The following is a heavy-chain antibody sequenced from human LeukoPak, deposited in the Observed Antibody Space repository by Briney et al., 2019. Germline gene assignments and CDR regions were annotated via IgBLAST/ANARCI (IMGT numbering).Heavy chain of an antibody. D-gene: IGHD6-19*01. J-gene: IGHJ4*02. CDR1: GFTFSSYG. V-gene: IGHV3-30*18. Sequence: GGSLRLSCAASGFTFSSYGMHWVRQAPGKGLEWVAVISYDGSNKYYADSVKGRFTIFRDNSKNTLYLQMNSLRAEDTAVYYCAKGLYFDYWGQGTLVTVSS. CDR2: ISYDGSNK. CDR3: AKGLYFDY.